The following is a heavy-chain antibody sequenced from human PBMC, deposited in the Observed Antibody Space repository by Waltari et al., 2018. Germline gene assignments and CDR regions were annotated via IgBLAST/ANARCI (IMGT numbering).Heavy chain of an antibody. Sequence: QLQLQQSGPGLVKPSESLFLSCAVSGDSVSTNYWWSWVRQPPGKGLEWMGQIHGTGKTNYNPSLESRVTVSMDTSNNQFSLRVTSPTAADTAVYFCARDRGRGLYLDSWGQGTLVTVS. CDR2: IHGTGKT. V-gene: IGHV4-4*02. D-gene: IGHD1-26*01. CDR3: ARDRGRGLYLDS. J-gene: IGHJ4*02. CDR1: GDSVSTNYW.